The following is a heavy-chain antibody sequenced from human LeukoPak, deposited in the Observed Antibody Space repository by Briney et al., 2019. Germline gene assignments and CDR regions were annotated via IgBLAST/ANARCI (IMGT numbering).Heavy chain of an antibody. CDR3: VRRNYLSSRIDP. V-gene: IGHV4-61*05. CDR1: GGSISTSDYL. J-gene: IGHJ5*02. D-gene: IGHD3-16*01. CDR2: FYYNGAA. Sequence: SETLSLTCTVSGGSISTSDYLWAWVRQAPGKGLEWIGDFYYNGAAYYNGVTSYSPSLRSRVTISVDTSKSHFSLDLTSVTAADTAVYYCVRRNYLSSRIDPWGQGTLVTVSS.